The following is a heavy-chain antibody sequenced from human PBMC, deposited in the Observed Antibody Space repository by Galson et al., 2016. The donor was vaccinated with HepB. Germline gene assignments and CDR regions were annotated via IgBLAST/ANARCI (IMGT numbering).Heavy chain of an antibody. J-gene: IGHJ4*02. CDR1: GFTFRSYS. D-gene: IGHD3-22*01. V-gene: IGHV3-48*02. CDR3: ARDHDDYDRNTFYYAFDC. Sequence: SLRLSCAASGFTFRSYSMNWVRQAPGKGLEWVSYIGAGGSNIYHADSVKGRFSISRDNAKNSLYLQMNNLRDEDTAVYYCARDHDDYDRNTFYYAFDCWGQGTLVTVSS. CDR2: IGAGGSNI.